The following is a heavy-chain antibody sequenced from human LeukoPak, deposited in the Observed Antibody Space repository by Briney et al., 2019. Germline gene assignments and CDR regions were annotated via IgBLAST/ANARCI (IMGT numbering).Heavy chain of an antibody. CDR1: GYTFTRSY. V-gene: IGHV1-2*02. D-gene: IGHD5-12*01. Sequence: VEGSCKASGYTFTRSYMHWVRQGPGPRVVGMGWINPNSGGTNYAQKFQGRVTMTRDTSISTAYMELSRLRSDDTAVYYCARALIYSGYSYDAFDIWGQGTMVTVSS. CDR2: INPNSGGT. J-gene: IGHJ3*02. CDR3: ARALIYSGYSYDAFDI.